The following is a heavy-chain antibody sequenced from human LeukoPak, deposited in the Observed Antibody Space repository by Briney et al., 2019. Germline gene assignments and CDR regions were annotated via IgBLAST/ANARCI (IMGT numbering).Heavy chain of an antibody. V-gene: IGHV3-30-3*01. CDR2: ISYDGSNK. D-gene: IGHD3-10*01. Sequence: GRSLRLSCAASGFTFSSYAMHWVRQAPGKGLEWVAVISYDGSNKYYADSVKGRFTISRDNSKNTLYLQMNSLRAEDTAVYYFARDSMVRGVMIYWYFDLWGRGTLVTVSS. CDR3: ARDSMVRGVMIYWYFDL. CDR1: GFTFSSYA. J-gene: IGHJ2*01.